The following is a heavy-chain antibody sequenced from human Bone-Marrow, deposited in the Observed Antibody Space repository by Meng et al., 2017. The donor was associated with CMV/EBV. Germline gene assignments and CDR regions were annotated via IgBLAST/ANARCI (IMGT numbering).Heavy chain of an antibody. Sequence: YGMHWVRQATGKGLEWVAVISYDGSNKYYADSVKGRFNISRDNSKNTLYLQMNSLRAEDTAVYYCAKDTMYPLTGTTGDYYYYGMDVWGQGTTVTVSS. CDR2: ISYDGSNK. J-gene: IGHJ6*02. CDR3: AKDTMYPLTGTTGDYYYYGMDV. D-gene: IGHD1-7*01. V-gene: IGHV3-30*18. CDR1: YG.